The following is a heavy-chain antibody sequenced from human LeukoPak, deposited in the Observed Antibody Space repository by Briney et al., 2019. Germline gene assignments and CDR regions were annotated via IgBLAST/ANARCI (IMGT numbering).Heavy chain of an antibody. D-gene: IGHD3-3*01. J-gene: IGHJ5*02. V-gene: IGHV4-39*07. Sequence: PSETLSLTCTVSGGSISSSNYYWGWIRQPPGKGLEWIGSISYTGSTYYNPSLKSRVTISVDTSKNQFSLKLSSVTAADTAVYYCARGVLGYDFWSGDNWFDPRGQGTLVTVSS. CDR2: ISYTGST. CDR3: ARGVLGYDFWSGDNWFDP. CDR1: GGSISSSNYY.